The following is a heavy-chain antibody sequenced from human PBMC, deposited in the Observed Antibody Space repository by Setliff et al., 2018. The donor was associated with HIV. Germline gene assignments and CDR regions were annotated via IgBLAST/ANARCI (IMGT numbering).Heavy chain of an antibody. CDR2: IYYSGST. CDR1: GGSISSYY. V-gene: IGHV4-59*01. Sequence: SETLSLTCTVSGGSISSYYWSWLRQPPGKGLEWIGYIYYSGSTNYNPSLKRRVTISLDTSKNQFSLKLNSVTAADTAVYYCARADCSGGSCYSPGYWGQGALVTVSS. J-gene: IGHJ4*02. CDR3: ARADCSGGSCYSPGY. D-gene: IGHD2-15*01.